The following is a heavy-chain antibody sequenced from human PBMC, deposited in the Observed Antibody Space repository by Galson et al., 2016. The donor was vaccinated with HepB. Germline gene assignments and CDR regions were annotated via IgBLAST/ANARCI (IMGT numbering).Heavy chain of an antibody. CDR2: INHLGFT. D-gene: IGHD3-16*02. CDR1: GGSISSSSYY. J-gene: IGHJ5*02. V-gene: IGHV4-39*07. Sequence: SETLSLTCTVSGGSISSSSYYWGWIRQPPGKGLEWIGEINHLGFTNYSPSLKNRISISIEMSRNQFSLNLSSVTAADTAVYYCARGRPRHDYVWGSYRSRGFDPWGQGSLVTVSS. CDR3: ARGRPRHDYVWGSYRSRGFDP.